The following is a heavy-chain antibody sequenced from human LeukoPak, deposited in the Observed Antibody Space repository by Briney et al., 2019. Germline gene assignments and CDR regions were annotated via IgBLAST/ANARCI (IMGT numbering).Heavy chain of an antibody. V-gene: IGHV4-61*09. CDR1: GGSISSGSYY. Sequence: SQTLSLTCTVSGGSISSGSYYWSWIRQPAGKGLEWIGYIYTSGSTNYNPSLKSRVTISVDTSKNQFSLKLSSVTAADTAVYYCARDTAPFGSGSYNYWGQGTLVTVSS. CDR2: IYTSGST. D-gene: IGHD3-10*01. CDR3: ARDTAPFGSGSYNY. J-gene: IGHJ4*02.